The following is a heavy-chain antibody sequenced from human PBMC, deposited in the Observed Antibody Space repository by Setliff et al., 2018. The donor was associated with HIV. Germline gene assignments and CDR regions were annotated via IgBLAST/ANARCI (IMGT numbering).Heavy chain of an antibody. CDR3: ANGAAQMVPQKGDIVVVVAAPPFGY. D-gene: IGHD2-15*01. Sequence: PGGSLRLSCAASGFTFSSYGMHWVRQAPGKGLEWVAVIWYDGSNKYYADSVKGRFTISRDNSKNTLYLQMNSLRAEDTAVYYCANGAAQMVPQKGDIVVVVAAPPFGYWGQGTLVTVSS. CDR1: GFTFSSYG. CDR2: IWYDGSNK. J-gene: IGHJ4*02. V-gene: IGHV3-33*08.